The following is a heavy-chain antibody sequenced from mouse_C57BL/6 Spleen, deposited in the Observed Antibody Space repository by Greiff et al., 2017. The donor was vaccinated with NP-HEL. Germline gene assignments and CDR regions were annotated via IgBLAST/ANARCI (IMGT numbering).Heavy chain of an antibody. CDR1: GYSITSGYY. D-gene: IGHD2-5*01. Sequence: EVQRVESGPGLVKPSQSLSLTCSVTGYSITSGYYWNWIRQFPGNKLEWMGYISYDGSNNYNPSLKNRISITRDTSKNQFFLKLNSVTTEDTATYYCARGGSNYPYWYFDVWGTGTTVTVSS. CDR3: ARGGSNYPYWYFDV. CDR2: ISYDGSN. J-gene: IGHJ1*03. V-gene: IGHV3-6*01.